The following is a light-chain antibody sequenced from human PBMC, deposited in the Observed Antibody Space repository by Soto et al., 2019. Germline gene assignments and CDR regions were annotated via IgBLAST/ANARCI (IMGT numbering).Light chain of an antibody. V-gene: IGKV1-5*03. CDR2: KAS. J-gene: IGKJ1*01. CDR3: QHYNSYSEA. Sequence: DIQMTQSPSTLSPSVGDRVTITCRASQTISSWLAWYQQKPGKAPKLLIYKASTLKSGVPSRFSGSGSGTEFTLTISSLQPDDFATYYCQHYNSYSEAFGQGTKVELK. CDR1: QTISSW.